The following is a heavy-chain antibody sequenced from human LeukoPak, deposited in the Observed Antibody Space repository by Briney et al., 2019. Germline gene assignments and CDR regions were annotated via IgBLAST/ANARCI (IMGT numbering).Heavy chain of an antibody. Sequence: AGGSLRLSCAASGFTFSSYAMHWVRQAPVKGLEWVAVISYDGRNKYYADSVKGRFTISRDNSKNTLYLQMNSLRAEDTAVYYCAGGKRWLLLDYWGQGTLVTVSS. D-gene: IGHD5-24*01. CDR2: ISYDGRNK. V-gene: IGHV3-30*04. CDR1: GFTFSSYA. J-gene: IGHJ4*02. CDR3: AGGKRWLLLDY.